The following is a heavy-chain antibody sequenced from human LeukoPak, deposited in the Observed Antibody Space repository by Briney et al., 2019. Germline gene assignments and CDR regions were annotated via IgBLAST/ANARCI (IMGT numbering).Heavy chain of an antibody. CDR2: IYTSGST. CDR3: WLYCSSTSCYPFDY. D-gene: IGHD2-2*01. J-gene: IGHJ4*02. CDR1: GGSISSGSYY. V-gene: IGHV4-61*02. Sequence: SETLSLTCTVSGGSISSGSYYWSWIRQPAGKGLEWIGRIYTSGSTNYNPSLKSRVTISVDTSKNQFSLKLSSVTAADTAVYYAWLYCSSTSCYPFDYWGQGTLVTVSS.